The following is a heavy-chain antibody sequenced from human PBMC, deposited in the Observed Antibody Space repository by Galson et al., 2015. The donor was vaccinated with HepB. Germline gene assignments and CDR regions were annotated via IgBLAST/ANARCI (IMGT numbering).Heavy chain of an antibody. CDR1: GFRFSDYY. V-gene: IGHV3-11*06. J-gene: IGHJ4*02. D-gene: IGHD2-21*01. CDR3: ARDLRPHCGTRCYLTFDY. CDR2: ISTSSDYT. Sequence: SLRLSCAASGFRFSDYYMAWIRQAPGKGLEWISYISTSSDYTNYADSVKGRFTISRGNAQNSLFLQMNTLRVEDTAVYYCARDLRPHCGTRCYLTFDYWGQGILVTVSS.